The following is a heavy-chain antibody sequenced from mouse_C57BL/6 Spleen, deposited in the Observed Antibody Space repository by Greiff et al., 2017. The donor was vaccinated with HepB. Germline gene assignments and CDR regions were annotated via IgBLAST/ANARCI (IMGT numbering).Heavy chain of an antibody. V-gene: IGHV1-64*01. CDR1: GYTFTSYW. Sequence: QVQLQQPGAELVKPGASVKLSCKASGYTFTSYWMHWVKQRPGQGLEWIGMIHPNSGSTNYNEKFKRKATLTVDKSSSTAYMQLSSLTSEDSAVYYCARYTRSSGYSWFAYWGQGTLVTVSA. J-gene: IGHJ3*01. CDR3: ARYTRSSGYSWFAY. CDR2: IHPNSGST. D-gene: IGHD3-2*02.